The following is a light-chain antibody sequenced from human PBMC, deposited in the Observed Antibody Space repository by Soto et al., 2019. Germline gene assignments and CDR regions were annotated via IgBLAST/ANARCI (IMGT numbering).Light chain of an antibody. CDR3: SSYTSSSTLV. Sequence: QSALTQPASVSGSPGQSITISCTGTSRDVGGYNYVSWYQQHPGKAPKLMIYEVSNRTSGVSNRFSGSKSGNTASLTISGLQTEDEADYYCSSYTSSSTLVFGTGTKLTVL. V-gene: IGLV2-14*01. J-gene: IGLJ1*01. CDR2: EVS. CDR1: SRDVGGYNY.